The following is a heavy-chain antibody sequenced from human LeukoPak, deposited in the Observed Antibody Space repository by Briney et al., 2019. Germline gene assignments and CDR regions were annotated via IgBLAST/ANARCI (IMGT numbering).Heavy chain of an antibody. CDR3: ATSLLPRLYYFDY. D-gene: IGHD2-15*01. CDR2: IYTSGST. J-gene: IGHJ4*02. V-gene: IGHV4-4*07. CDR1: GGSISSYD. Sequence: SETLSLTCTVSGGSISSYDWSWIRQPAGKGLEWIVRIYTSGSTNYNPSLKSRVTMSVDTSKNQFSLKLSSVTAADTAVYYCATSLLPRLYYFDYWGQGTLVTVSS.